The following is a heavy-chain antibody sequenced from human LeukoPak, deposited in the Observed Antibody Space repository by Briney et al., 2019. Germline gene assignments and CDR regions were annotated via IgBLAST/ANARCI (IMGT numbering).Heavy chain of an antibody. CDR2: IASETYGGTA. Sequence: GGSLRLSCTASGFTFGDYAMTWVRQAPGKGLEWVGFIASETYGGTAEYAASVKGRFTISRDDSKSIAYLQMNSLKTEDTAVYYCTSWVNWGQGTLVTVSS. V-gene: IGHV3-49*04. CDR1: GFTFGDYA. CDR3: TSWVN. J-gene: IGHJ4*02. D-gene: IGHD2-21*01.